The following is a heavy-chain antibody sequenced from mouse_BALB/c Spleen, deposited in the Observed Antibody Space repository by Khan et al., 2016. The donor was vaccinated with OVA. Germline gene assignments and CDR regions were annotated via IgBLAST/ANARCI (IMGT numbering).Heavy chain of an antibody. J-gene: IGHJ1*01. V-gene: IGHV14-3*02. CDR1: GFNIKDTY. CDR2: IAPANGNT. Sequence: VRLQQSGAELVKPGASVKLSCTASGFNIKDTYLHWVKQRPEQGLEWIGRIAPANGNTQYDPKFQGKATITSDTSSNTSYLQLNSLTSEDTAVYYCARPSYDARDFEIWGAGTTVTVS. D-gene: IGHD2-10*02. CDR3: ARPSYDARDFEI.